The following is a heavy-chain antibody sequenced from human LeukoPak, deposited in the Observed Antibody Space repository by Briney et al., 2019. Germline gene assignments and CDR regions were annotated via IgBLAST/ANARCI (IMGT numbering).Heavy chain of an antibody. CDR2: INSDGSNT. V-gene: IGHV3-74*01. J-gene: IGHJ4*02. CDR3: AKDGKRGYYDSSGYSDY. Sequence: GGSLRLSCAASGFTFSNYWMHWVRQAPGKGLVWVSRINSDGSNTNYADSVKGRFTISRDNSKNTLYLQMNSLRAEDTAVYYCAKDGKRGYYDSSGYSDYWGQGTLVTASS. D-gene: IGHD3-22*01. CDR1: GFTFSNYW.